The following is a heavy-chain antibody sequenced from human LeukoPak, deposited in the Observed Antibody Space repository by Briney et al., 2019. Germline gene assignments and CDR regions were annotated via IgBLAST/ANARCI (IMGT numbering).Heavy chain of an antibody. CDR3: ARGEGLRGAYYYYYYMDV. CDR2: IYHSGST. D-gene: IGHD4-17*01. J-gene: IGHJ6*03. CDR1: GGSISRGGYS. V-gene: IGHV4-30-2*01. Sequence: PSQTLSLTCAVSGGSISRGGYSWSWIRQPPGKGLEWIGYIYHSGSTYYNPSLKSRVTISVDRSKNQFSLKLSSVTAADTAVYYCARGEGLRGAYYYYYYMDVWGKGTTVTVSS.